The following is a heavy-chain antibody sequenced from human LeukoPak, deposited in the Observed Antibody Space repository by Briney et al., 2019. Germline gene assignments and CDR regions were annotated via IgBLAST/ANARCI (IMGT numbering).Heavy chain of an antibody. CDR3: ARGLSCSSTSCYGGIVPVAVNYFYYYLDV. V-gene: IGHV3-23*01. J-gene: IGHJ6*03. CDR1: GFTFSSYG. Sequence: PGGSLKLSCAASGFTFSSYGMSWVRQAPGKGLEWVSAISGSGGSTYYADSVKGRFTISRDNSKNTLYLQMNSLRAEDTAVYYCARGLSCSSTSCYGGIVPVAVNYFYYYLDVWAKGTAVTVSS. D-gene: IGHD2-2*01. CDR2: ISGSGGST.